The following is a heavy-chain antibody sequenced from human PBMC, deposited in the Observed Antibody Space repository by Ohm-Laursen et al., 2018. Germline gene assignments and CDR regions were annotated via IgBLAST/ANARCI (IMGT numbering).Heavy chain of an antibody. CDR1: GYTFTNYY. Sequence: ASVKVSCKASGYTFTNYYMHWVRQAPGQGLEWMGIINTGGGSTSHAQKFQGRLTMTRDTSTSTVYMELSSLRSEDTAMYYCARLYYDSSGYYYAFDYWGQGTLVTVSS. CDR2: INTGGGST. CDR3: ARLYYDSSGYYYAFDY. J-gene: IGHJ4*02. D-gene: IGHD3-22*01. V-gene: IGHV1-46*01.